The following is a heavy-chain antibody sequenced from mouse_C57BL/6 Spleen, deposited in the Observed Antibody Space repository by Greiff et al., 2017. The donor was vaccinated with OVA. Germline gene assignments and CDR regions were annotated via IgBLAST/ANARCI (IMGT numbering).Heavy chain of an antibody. CDR2: IYPSDSDT. Sequence: QVQLQQSGAELVRPGSSVKLSCKASGYTFTSYWMDWVKQRPGQGLEWIGNIYPSDSDTHYNQKFKDKATLTADKSSSTAYMQLSSLTSEDSAVYYCAGCGYDGGFADWGKGTLVTVSA. V-gene: IGHV1-61*01. CDR1: GYTFTSYW. CDR3: AGCGYDGGFAD. J-gene: IGHJ3*01. D-gene: IGHD2-2*01.